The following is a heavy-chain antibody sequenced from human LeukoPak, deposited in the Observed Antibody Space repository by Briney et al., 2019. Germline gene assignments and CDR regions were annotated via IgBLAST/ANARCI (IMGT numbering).Heavy chain of an antibody. CDR2: IHYDGARS. J-gene: IGHJ4*02. D-gene: IGHD4-17*01. CDR3: AKAKSSTVTMPIDY. V-gene: IGHV3-30*02. CDR1: GFTFSGYG. Sequence: GGSLRLSCAASGFTFSGYGMHWVRQAPGKGLKWVAFIHYDGARSYYADSVKGRFTISRDNSRNTLYLQMNSLRPEDTAVYYCAKAKSSTVTMPIDYWGQGTLVTVSS.